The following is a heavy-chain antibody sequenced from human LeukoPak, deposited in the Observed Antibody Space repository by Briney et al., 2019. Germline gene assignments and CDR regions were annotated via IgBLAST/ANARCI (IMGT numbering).Heavy chain of an antibody. V-gene: IGHV3-23*01. CDR3: AKFLGVSVWYGVSGP. CDR1: GFTFSSSA. CDR2: ISASGGST. J-gene: IGHJ5*02. Sequence: GGSLRLSCAASGFTFSSSAMSWVRQVPGKGLEWVSGISASGGSTSYADSVRGRFTISRDNSKNTLYLQMNSLRAEDTAVYYCAKFLGVSVWYGVSGPWGQGTLVTVSS. D-gene: IGHD3-10*01.